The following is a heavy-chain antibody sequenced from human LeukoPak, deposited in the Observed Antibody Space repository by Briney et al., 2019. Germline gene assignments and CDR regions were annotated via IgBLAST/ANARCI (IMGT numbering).Heavy chain of an antibody. Sequence: ASVKVSCKSSGYTFTCYYMHWVGQPPGQGLEWMGWINPNSGGTNYAQKFQGRVTMTGDTSISTAYMELSRLRSDDTAVYYCARAPHSSAGDNFDYWGQGTLVTVSS. V-gene: IGHV1-2*02. J-gene: IGHJ4*02. CDR3: ARAPHSSAGDNFDY. D-gene: IGHD2-15*01. CDR2: INPNSGGT. CDR1: GYTFTCYY.